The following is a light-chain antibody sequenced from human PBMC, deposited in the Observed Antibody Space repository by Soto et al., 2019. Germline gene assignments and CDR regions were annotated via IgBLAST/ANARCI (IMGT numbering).Light chain of an antibody. J-gene: IGLJ3*02. CDR3: NSYTTSSTLV. CDR2: EVS. CDR1: SSDVGAYNY. V-gene: IGLV2-14*01. Sequence: QSVLTQPASVSGSPGQSITISCTGTSSDVGAYNYVSWYQQHPGRAPKLMIYEVSNRPSGVSNRFSGSKSGNTASLTISGLQPEDEADYYCNSYTTSSTLVFGGGTKVTVL.